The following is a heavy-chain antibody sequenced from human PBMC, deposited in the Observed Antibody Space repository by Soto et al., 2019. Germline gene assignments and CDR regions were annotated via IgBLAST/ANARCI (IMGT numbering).Heavy chain of an antibody. J-gene: IGHJ1*01. CDR2: IYYSGST. V-gene: IGHV4-31*03. D-gene: IGHD6-13*01. CDR3: ASKAAGTSPGAEYFQH. CDR1: GGSISSGGYY. Sequence: LSLTCTVSGGSISSGGYYWSWIRQHPGKGLEWIGYIYYSGSTYYNPSLKSRVTISVDTSKNQFSLKLSSVTAADTAVYYCASKAAGTSPGAEYFQHWGQGTLVTVSS.